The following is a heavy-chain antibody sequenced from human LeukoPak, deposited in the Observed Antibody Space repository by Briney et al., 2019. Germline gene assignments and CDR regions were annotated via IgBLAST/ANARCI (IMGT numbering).Heavy chain of an antibody. D-gene: IGHD6-13*01. CDR1: GFTFSSYN. CDR2: ISSSSAYI. V-gene: IGHV3-21*01. CDR3: ARLEAAVFDY. Sequence: GGSLRLSCAASGFTFSSYNMNWVRQAPGKGLEWVSSISSSSAYIHYADSVKGRFTISRDNAKNSLYLQMNSLRAEDTAVYYCARLEAAVFDYWGQGTLVTVSS. J-gene: IGHJ4*02.